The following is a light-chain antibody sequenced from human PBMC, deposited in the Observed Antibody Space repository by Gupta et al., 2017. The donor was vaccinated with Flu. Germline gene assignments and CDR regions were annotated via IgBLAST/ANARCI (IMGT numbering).Light chain of an antibody. V-gene: IGLV2-14*01. CDR1: SSDVGAYNY. CDR3: SSYTSSTSYV. Sequence: QSALTQPASVSGSPGQSITISCTGTSSDVGAYNYVSWYQQLPGKAPKLMIYDVSNRPSGVSNRFSGSKSDNTASLTISGLQAEDEADYYCSSYTSSTSYVFGTGTKVTVL. J-gene: IGLJ1*01. CDR2: DVS.